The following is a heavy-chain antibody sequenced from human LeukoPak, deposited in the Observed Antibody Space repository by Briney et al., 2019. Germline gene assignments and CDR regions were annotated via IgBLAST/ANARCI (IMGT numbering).Heavy chain of an antibody. V-gene: IGHV4-59*01. CDR1: GGSIKSYY. CDR3: ARVRWLNAYYHYYYMDV. J-gene: IGHJ6*03. CDR2: IYDSGST. Sequence: SETLSLTCTVSGGSIKSYYWSWIRQPPGKGLEWIGYIYDSGSTNYNPSLKSRVTISLDAAKDQFSLRLSSVTAAYTALYYCARVRWLNAYYHYYYMDVWGKGTTVTVSS. D-gene: IGHD3-22*01.